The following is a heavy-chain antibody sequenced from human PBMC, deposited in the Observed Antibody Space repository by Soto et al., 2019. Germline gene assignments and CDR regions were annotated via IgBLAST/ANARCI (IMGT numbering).Heavy chain of an antibody. CDR2: IIPIFGTA. J-gene: IGHJ6*02. V-gene: IGHV1-69*13. CDR3: ARSEYYYDSSGYLGYYYGMDV. CDR1: GGTFSSYA. Sequence: ASVKVSCKASGGTFSSYAISRVRQAPGQGLEWMGGIIPIFGTANYAQKFQGRVTITADESTSTAYMELSSLRSEDTAVYYCARSEYYYDSSGYLGYYYGMDVWGQGTTVTVSS. D-gene: IGHD3-22*01.